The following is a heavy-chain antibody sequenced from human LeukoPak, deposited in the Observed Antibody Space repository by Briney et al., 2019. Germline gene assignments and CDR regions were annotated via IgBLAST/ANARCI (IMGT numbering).Heavy chain of an antibody. Sequence: GGSLRLSCAASGFTFDDYGMSWVRQAPGKGLEWVSGINWNGGSTGYADSVKGRFTISRDNSKNTLYLQMNSLRAEDTAVYYCAKAFGGVIVFDYWGQGTLVTVSS. D-gene: IGHD3-16*02. CDR3: AKAFGGVIVFDY. CDR1: GFTFDDYG. CDR2: INWNGGST. V-gene: IGHV3-20*04. J-gene: IGHJ4*02.